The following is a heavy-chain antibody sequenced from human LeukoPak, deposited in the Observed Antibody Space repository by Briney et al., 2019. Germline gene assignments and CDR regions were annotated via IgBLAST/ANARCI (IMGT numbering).Heavy chain of an antibody. Sequence: PGGSLRLSRAASGFTFSSYAMSWVRQAPGKGLEWVSAISGSGGSTYYADSVKGRFTISRDNPKNTLYLQMNSLRAEDTAVYYCAKGESSGWYVISPFDYWGQGTLVTVSS. CDR3: AKGESSGWYVISPFDY. CDR2: ISGSGGST. D-gene: IGHD6-19*01. J-gene: IGHJ4*02. CDR1: GFTFSSYA. V-gene: IGHV3-23*01.